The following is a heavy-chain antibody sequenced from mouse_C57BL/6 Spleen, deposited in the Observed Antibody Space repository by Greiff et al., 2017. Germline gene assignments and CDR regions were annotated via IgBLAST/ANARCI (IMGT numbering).Heavy chain of an antibody. V-gene: IGHV1-19*01. J-gene: IGHJ4*01. CDR1: GYTFTDYY. CDR3: ARGGLTTVVDAMDY. CDR2: INPYNGGT. Sequence: EVQLQQSGPVLVKPGASVKMSCKASGYTFTDYYMNWVKQSHGKSLEWIGVINPYNGGTSYNQKFKGKATLTVDKSSSTAYMELNSLTSEDSAVYYCARGGLTTVVDAMDYWGQGTSVTVSS. D-gene: IGHD1-1*01.